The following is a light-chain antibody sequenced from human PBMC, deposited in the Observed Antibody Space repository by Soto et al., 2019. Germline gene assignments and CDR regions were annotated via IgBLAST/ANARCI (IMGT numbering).Light chain of an antibody. CDR3: QQYNNWPLT. J-gene: IGKJ5*01. Sequence: EIVLTQSPATLSLSPGERATLSCRASETVRSNYLAWYQEKPGQTPRLLMYGASFRATGIPGRFRGSGSGTEFTLTISSLQSEDFAVYYCQQYNNWPLTFGGGTRLEIK. V-gene: IGKV3D-15*01. CDR2: GAS. CDR1: ETVRSN.